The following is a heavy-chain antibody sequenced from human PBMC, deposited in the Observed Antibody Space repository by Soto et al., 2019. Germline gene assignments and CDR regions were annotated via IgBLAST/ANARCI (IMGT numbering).Heavy chain of an antibody. CDR3: ASSSAEPPGGVDYYYYYGMDV. J-gene: IGHJ6*02. Sequence: GASVKVSCKASGGTFSSYAISWVRQAPGQGLEWMGGIIPIFGTANYAQKFQGRVTITADESTSTAYMELSSLRSEDTAVYYCASSSAEPPGGVDYYYYYGMDVWGQGTTVTVSS. D-gene: IGHD3-16*01. CDR2: IIPIFGTA. CDR1: GGTFSSYA. V-gene: IGHV1-69*13.